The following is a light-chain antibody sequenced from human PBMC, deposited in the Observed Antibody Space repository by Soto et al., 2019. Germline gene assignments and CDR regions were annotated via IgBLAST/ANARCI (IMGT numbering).Light chain of an antibody. CDR2: DVS. J-gene: IGLJ2*01. CDR3: CSYAGNYILV. V-gene: IGLV2-11*01. Sequence: SALTQPPSVSGSPGQSVTLSCTGTSSDVGGYNYVSWYQQHPGKAPKLMIYDVSKRPSGVPDRFSGSKSGNTASLTISGLQAEDEADYYCCSYAGNYILVFGGGTKLTVL. CDR1: SSDVGGYNY.